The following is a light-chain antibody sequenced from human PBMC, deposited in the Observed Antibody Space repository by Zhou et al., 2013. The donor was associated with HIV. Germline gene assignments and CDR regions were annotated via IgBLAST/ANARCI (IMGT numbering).Light chain of an antibody. CDR3: QQYSSTPQT. V-gene: IGKV3-20*01. CDR2: GAS. Sequence: EIVLTQSPGTLSLSPGERATLSCRASQSVSSSYLAWYQQKPGQAPRLLIYGASSRATGIPDRFSGSGSGTDFTLTISGLEPEDFAIYYCQQYSSTPQTFGQGTRVEIK. CDR1: QSVSSSY. J-gene: IGKJ1*01.